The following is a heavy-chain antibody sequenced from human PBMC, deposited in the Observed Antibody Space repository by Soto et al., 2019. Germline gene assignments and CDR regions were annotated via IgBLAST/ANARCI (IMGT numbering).Heavy chain of an antibody. Sequence: ETLSLTCTVSGGSIRSYYWSWIRQPPGKGLEWIGYIYYSGSTNYNPSLKSRVTISVDTSKNQFSLKLSSVNAADTAVYYCARAIAARGHWFDPWGQGTLVTVSS. CDR1: GGSIRSYY. J-gene: IGHJ5*02. CDR3: ARAIAARGHWFDP. CDR2: IYYSGST. D-gene: IGHD6-25*01. V-gene: IGHV4-59*01.